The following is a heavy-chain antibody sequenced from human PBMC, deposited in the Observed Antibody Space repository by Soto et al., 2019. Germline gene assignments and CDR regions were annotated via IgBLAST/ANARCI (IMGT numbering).Heavy chain of an antibody. D-gene: IGHD6-6*01. CDR1: GFSLSTSGMC. V-gene: IGHV2-70*01. J-gene: IGHJ6*02. CDR2: IDWDDDK. Sequence: DSGPTLVNPTQTLTLTCTFSGFSLSTSGMCVIWIRQPPGKALEWLALIDWDDDKYYSTSLKTRLTIAKDTSKNQVVLTMTNMDPVDKATYYCARISIAARPDVVDVWGQGTTVTVSS. CDR3: ARISIAARPDVVDV.